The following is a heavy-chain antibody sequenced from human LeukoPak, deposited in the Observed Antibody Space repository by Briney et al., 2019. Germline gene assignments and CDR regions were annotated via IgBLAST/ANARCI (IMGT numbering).Heavy chain of an antibody. V-gene: IGHV3-43*01. CDR3: AAERSRYFHY. D-gene: IGHD1-1*01. CDR1: GLNLDDYT. CDR2: ITADGRYT. J-gene: IGHJ4*02. Sequence: PGGSLRLSCAASGLNLDDYTMHWVCQSPGKGLELVSLITADGRYTFYPDSVKGRFTIYRDISKNSLYLQMNSLGTDDTALYYCAAERSRYFHYWGQGTLVTVSS.